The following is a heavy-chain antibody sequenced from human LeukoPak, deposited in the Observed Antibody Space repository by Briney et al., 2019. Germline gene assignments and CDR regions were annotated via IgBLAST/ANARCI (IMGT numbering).Heavy chain of an antibody. Sequence: GGSLRLSCAASGFTFSSYGMSWVRQAPGKGLEWVSAISGSGGSTYYADSVKGRFTISRDNSKNTLYLQMNSLRAEDTAVYYCARDGNYYGSGSYRLQAPFFDYWGQGTLVTVSS. J-gene: IGHJ4*02. CDR3: ARDGNYYGSGSYRLQAPFFDY. CDR2: ISGSGGST. D-gene: IGHD3-10*01. V-gene: IGHV3-23*01. CDR1: GFTFSSYG.